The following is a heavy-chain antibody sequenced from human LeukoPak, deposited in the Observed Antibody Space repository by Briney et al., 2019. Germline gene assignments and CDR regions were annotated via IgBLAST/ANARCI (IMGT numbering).Heavy chain of an antibody. V-gene: IGHV1-2*02. D-gene: IGHD3-16*01. CDR1: GYTFTGYY. Sequence: ASVKVSCKASGYTFTGYYMHWVRQAPGQGLEWMGWINPNSGGTNYAQKFQGRVTMTRGTSISTAYLEWSSLKASDTAMYYCAKHTWGGEDYFYMDVWGKGTTVTVSS. CDR3: AKHTWGGEDYFYMDV. CDR2: INPNSGGT. J-gene: IGHJ6*03.